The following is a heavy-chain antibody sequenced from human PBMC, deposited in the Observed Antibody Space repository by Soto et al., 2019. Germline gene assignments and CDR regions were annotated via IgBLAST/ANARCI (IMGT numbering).Heavy chain of an antibody. CDR1: AYSFTYYH. D-gene: IGHD2-8*01. V-gene: IGHV1-2*04. Sequence: ASVKVSCKASAYSFTYYHIHWVRQAPGQGLEWLGRINPKSGGTSTAQKFQGWVTMTRDRSISTVYMELTRLRSDDTAVYFCARGHSTDCSNGVCSFFYNHEMDVWGQGTTVTVSS. J-gene: IGHJ6*02. CDR3: ARGHSTDCSNGVCSFFYNHEMDV. CDR2: INPKSGGT.